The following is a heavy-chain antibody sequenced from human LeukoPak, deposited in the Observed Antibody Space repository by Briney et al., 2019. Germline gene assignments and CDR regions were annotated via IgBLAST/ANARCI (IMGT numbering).Heavy chain of an antibody. D-gene: IGHD6-19*01. CDR1: GFTFSSYA. Sequence: PGGSLRLSCAASGFTFSSYAMHWVRQAPGKGLEWVAVISYDGSNKYYADSVKGRFTISRDNSKNTLYLQMNSLRAEDTAVYYCAKRLSAHSSGWYVDYWGQGTLVTVSS. CDR3: AKRLSAHSSGWYVDY. CDR2: ISYDGSNK. J-gene: IGHJ4*02. V-gene: IGHV3-30-3*01.